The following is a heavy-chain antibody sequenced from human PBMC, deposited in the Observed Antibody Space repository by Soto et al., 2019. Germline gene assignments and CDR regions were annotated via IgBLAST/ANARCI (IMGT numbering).Heavy chain of an antibody. CDR2: IYPGDSDT. CDR3: ARGGAYDSSGYYDAPHFDY. Sequence: PGESLKISCKGSGYSFTSYWIGWVRQMPGKGLEWMGIIYPGDSDTRYSPSFQGQVTISADKSISTAYLQWSSLKASDTAMYYCARGGAYDSSGYYDAPHFDYWGQGTLVPSPQ. CDR1: GYSFTSYW. J-gene: IGHJ4*02. D-gene: IGHD3-22*01. V-gene: IGHV5-51*01.